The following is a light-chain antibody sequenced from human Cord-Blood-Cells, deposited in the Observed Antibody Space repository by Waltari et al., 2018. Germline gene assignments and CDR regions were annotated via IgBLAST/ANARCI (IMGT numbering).Light chain of an antibody. J-gene: IGLJ1*01. Sequence: QSALTQPASVSGSPGQSITISCTGNSSDVGGSNYVSGYHQHPGKAPKLLIYDVSNRPCGVSNRFSGSKSGNTASLTSAGLQAEDEADYYCSSYTSSSFSYVFGTGTKVTVL. CDR2: DVS. CDR1: SSDVGGSNY. CDR3: SSYTSSSFSYV. V-gene: IGLV2-14*01.